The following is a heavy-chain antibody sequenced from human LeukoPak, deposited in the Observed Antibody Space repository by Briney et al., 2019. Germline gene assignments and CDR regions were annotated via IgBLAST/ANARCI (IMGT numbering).Heavy chain of an antibody. CDR1: GFTFSSYP. J-gene: IGHJ4*02. CDR3: ARDSSHYLGSSDY. D-gene: IGHD6-6*01. V-gene: IGHV3-23*01. CDR2: ISESGDFT. Sequence: GGSLRLSCVVSGFTFSSYPMSWVRQAPGKGLEWVSVISESGDFTHYADSMKGRFTISRNNTKNTLSLQMNSLRAEDTAIYYCARDSSHYLGSSDYWGQGTLVTVSS.